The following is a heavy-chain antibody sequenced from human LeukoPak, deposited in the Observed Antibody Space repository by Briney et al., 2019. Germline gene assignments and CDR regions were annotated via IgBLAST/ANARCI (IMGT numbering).Heavy chain of an antibody. J-gene: IGHJ5*02. Sequence: SETLSLTCAVYGGSFSGYYWSWIRQPPGKGLEWIGEINHSGSTNYNPFLKSRVTISVDTSKNQFSLELSSVTAADTAVYYCARIGYDYVWGSYRPYNWFDPWGQGTLVTVSS. CDR2: INHSGST. CDR1: GGSFSGYY. D-gene: IGHD3-16*02. CDR3: ARIGYDYVWGSYRPYNWFDP. V-gene: IGHV4-34*01.